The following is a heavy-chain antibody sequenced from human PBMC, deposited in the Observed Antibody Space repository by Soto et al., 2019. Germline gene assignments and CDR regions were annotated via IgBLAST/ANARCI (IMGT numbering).Heavy chain of an antibody. V-gene: IGHV1-18*01. CDR2: ISADTGNT. CDR1: GYTFTSNG. CDR3: ARDRAHGFDI. J-gene: IGHJ3*02. Sequence: QVQLVQSGAEVKKPGASVKVSCKASGYTFTSNGISWVRQAPGQGLEWMGWISADTGNTNYAQKLQGRVTMTRNTYTITVYMELRSLRPEDTAMYYCARDRAHGFDIWGQGTMVTVSS.